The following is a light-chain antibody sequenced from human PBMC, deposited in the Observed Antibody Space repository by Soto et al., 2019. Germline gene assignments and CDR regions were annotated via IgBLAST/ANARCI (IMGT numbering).Light chain of an antibody. V-gene: IGKV3-20*01. CDR1: QSVNSYS. CDR2: GAS. CDR3: QQYGSSPPT. J-gene: IGKJ1*01. Sequence: EIVLTQSPGTLSLSPGERATLSCRASQSVNSYSLAWYQRKPGQPPRLLVWGASNRATDIPYRFSGSGSGTAFTLTITNLEPEHFAVYYCQQYGSSPPTFGQGTRVAVK.